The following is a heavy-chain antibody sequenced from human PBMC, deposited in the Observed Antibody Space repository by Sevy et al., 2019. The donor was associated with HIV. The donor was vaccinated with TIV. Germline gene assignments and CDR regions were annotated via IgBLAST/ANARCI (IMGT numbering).Heavy chain of an antibody. CDR3: ARMGDYYDSSGYYPLKF. D-gene: IGHD3-22*01. CDR2: INPNSGGT. CDR1: GYTFTGYY. V-gene: IGHV1-2*02. Sequence: VSVKVSCKASGYTFTGYYIHWVRQAPGQGLEWMGWINPNSGGTYFAKKFQDSVTMTTDTSVNTAYMERRRLRFDDTAVYYCARMGDYYDSSGYYPLKFWGQGSLVTVSS. J-gene: IGHJ4*02.